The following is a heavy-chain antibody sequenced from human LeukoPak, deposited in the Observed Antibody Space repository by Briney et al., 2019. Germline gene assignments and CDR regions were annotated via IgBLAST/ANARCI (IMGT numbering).Heavy chain of an antibody. CDR2: ISSSSSYI. J-gene: IGHJ3*02. Sequence: GGSLRLSCAASGFTFSSYAMHWVRQAPGKGLEWVSSISSSSSYIYYADSVKGRFTISRDNAKNSLYLQMNSLRAEDTAVYYCARDGVQLERRAFDIWGQGTMVTVSS. D-gene: IGHD1-1*01. CDR1: GFTFSSYA. V-gene: IGHV3-21*01. CDR3: ARDGVQLERRAFDI.